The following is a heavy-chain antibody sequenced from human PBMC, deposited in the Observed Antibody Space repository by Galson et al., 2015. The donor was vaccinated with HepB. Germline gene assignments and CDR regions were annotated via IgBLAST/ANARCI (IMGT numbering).Heavy chain of an antibody. CDR3: ARVGRPETGVDY. Sequence: SVKVSCKASGYTFTSYAMHWVRQAPGQRLEWMGWINAGNGNTKYSQKFQGRVTMTRNTSISTAYMELSSLRSEDTAVYYCARVGRPETGVDYWGQGTLVTVSS. CDR2: INAGNGNT. J-gene: IGHJ4*02. V-gene: IGHV1-3*01. CDR1: GYTFTSYA. D-gene: IGHD1-14*01.